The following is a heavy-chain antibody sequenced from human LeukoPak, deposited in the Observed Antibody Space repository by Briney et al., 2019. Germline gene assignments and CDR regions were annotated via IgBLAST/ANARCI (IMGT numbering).Heavy chain of an antibody. D-gene: IGHD3-22*01. V-gene: IGHV1-2*02. Sequence: ASVKVSCKASGYTFTGYYMHWVRQAPGQGLEWMGWINPNSGGTNYAQKFQGRVTMTRDTSISTAYMELSRLRSDDTAVYYCAREGSHYYDSSGHQGYWGQGTLVTVSS. J-gene: IGHJ4*02. CDR1: GYTFTGYY. CDR2: INPNSGGT. CDR3: AREGSHYYDSSGHQGY.